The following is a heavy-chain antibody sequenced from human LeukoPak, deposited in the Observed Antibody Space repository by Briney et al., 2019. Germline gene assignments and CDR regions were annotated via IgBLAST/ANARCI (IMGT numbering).Heavy chain of an antibody. CDR3: ARDYYYDSSGYSIDY. D-gene: IGHD3-22*01. V-gene: IGHV1-18*01. CDR1: GYTFTSYG. CDR2: ISAYNGNT. Sequence: ASVTVSCEASGYTFTSYGISWVRQAPGQGLEWMGWISAYNGNTNYAQKLQGRVTMTTDTSTSTAYMELRSLRSDDTAVYYCARDYYYDSSGYSIDYWGQGTLVTVSS. J-gene: IGHJ4*02.